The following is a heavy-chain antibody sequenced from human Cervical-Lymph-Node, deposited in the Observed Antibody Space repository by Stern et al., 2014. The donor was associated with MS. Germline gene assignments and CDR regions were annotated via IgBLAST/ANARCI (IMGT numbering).Heavy chain of an antibody. D-gene: IGHD1-26*01. CDR2: IMPILGTS. CDR3: ARHLGSHESGWFDP. CDR1: GGTLISYP. J-gene: IGHJ5*02. V-gene: IGHV1-69*01. Sequence: DQLVESGAEVKKPGSSVKVSCQASGGTLISYPISWVRQAPGPGLEWLGGIMPILGTSNYAHKFQGRVTITADESTTTIYMELRSLKSEDTAVYYCARHLGSHESGWFDPWGQGTLVTVSS.